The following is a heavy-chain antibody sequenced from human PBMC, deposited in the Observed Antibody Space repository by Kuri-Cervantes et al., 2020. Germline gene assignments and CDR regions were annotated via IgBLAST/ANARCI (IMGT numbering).Heavy chain of an antibody. V-gene: IGHV3-21*04. CDR1: GFTFSNSS. CDR3: ARYYSDFWSGYYS. Sequence: GESLKISCAASGFTFSNSSMNWVRQAPGKGLEWVSSISGTGAYTHYADSVKGRFTISRDNGKKSLYLQMNNLKSEDTAIYYCARYYSDFWSGYYSWGQGTLVTVSS. J-gene: IGHJ5*02. D-gene: IGHD3-3*01. CDR2: ISGTGAYT.